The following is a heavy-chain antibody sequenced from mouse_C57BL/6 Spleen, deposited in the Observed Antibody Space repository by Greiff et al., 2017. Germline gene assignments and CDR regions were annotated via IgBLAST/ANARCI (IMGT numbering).Heavy chain of an antibody. D-gene: IGHD1-1*01. CDR1: GYSITSGYY. CDR3: ARGGLYGSSPDY. V-gene: IGHV3-6*01. CDR2: ISYDGSN. Sequence: EVQRVESGPGLVKPSQSLSLTCSVTGYSITSGYYWNWIRQFPGNKLEWMGYISYDGSNNYNPSLKNRISITRDTSKNQFFLKWNSVTTEDTATYYSARGGLYGSSPDYWGQGTTLTVSS. J-gene: IGHJ2*01.